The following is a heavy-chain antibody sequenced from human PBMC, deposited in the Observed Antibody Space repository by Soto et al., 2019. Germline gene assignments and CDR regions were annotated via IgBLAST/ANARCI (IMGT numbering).Heavy chain of an antibody. Sequence: GASLKISCKGSGYSFTSYWIGWVRQMPGKGLEWMGIIYPGDSDTRYSPSFQGQVTISADKSISTAYLQWSSLKASDTAMYYCARPNPSSGYSFDYWGQGTLVTVSS. J-gene: IGHJ4*02. CDR3: ARPNPSSGYSFDY. D-gene: IGHD3-22*01. CDR2: IYPGDSDT. V-gene: IGHV5-51*01. CDR1: GYSFTSYW.